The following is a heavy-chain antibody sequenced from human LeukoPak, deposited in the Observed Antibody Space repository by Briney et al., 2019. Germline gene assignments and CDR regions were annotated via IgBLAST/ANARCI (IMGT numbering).Heavy chain of an antibody. V-gene: IGHV4-34*01. CDR1: GGSFSGYY. CDR2: INHSGST. J-gene: IGHJ3*02. CDR3: ARVAVVNDAFDI. Sequence: PSETLSLTCAVYGGSFSGYYWSWIRQPPGKGLEWIGEINHSGSTNYNPSLKSRVTISVDMSKNQFSLKLSSVTAADTAVYYCARVAVVNDAFDIWGQGTMVTVSS.